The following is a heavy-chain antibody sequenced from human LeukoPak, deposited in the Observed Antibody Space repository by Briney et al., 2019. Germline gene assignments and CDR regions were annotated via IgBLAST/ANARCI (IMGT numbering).Heavy chain of an antibody. J-gene: IGHJ3*02. Sequence: GGSLRLSCAASGFTFSSYWMSWVHQAPGKGLEWVANIKQDGSEKHYVDSVKGRFTISRDNAKNSLYLQVNILRAEDTAVYYCARNILFAFDIWGQGTMVTVSS. CDR3: ARNILFAFDI. V-gene: IGHV3-7*05. D-gene: IGHD2/OR15-2a*01. CDR2: IKQDGSEK. CDR1: GFTFSSYW.